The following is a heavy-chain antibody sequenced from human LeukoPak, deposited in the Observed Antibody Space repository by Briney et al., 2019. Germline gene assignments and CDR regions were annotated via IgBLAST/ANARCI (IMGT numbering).Heavy chain of an antibody. V-gene: IGHV3-21*01. CDR1: GFTFSSYE. CDR2: ISSSSSYI. CDR3: ARGRQNSGSYSDAFDI. Sequence: GGSLRLSCAASGFTFSSYEMNWVRQAPGKGLEWVSSISSSSSYIYYADSVKGRFTISRDNARNSLYLQMNSLRAEDTAVYYCARGRQNSGSYSDAFDIWGQGTMVTVSS. D-gene: IGHD1-26*01. J-gene: IGHJ3*02.